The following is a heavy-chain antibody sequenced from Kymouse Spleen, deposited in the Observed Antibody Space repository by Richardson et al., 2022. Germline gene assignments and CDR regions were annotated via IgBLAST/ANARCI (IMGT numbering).Heavy chain of an antibody. D-gene: IGHD1-7*01. Sequence: QVQLVESGGGVVQPGRSLRLSCAASGFTFSSYGMHWVRQAPGKGLEWVAVISYDGSNKYYADSVKGRFTISRDNSKNTLYLQMNSLRAEDTAVYYCAKAITGTTSYYYYYGMDVWGQGTTVTVSS. CDR1: GFTFSSYG. V-gene: IGHV3-30*18. CDR2: ISYDGSNK. J-gene: IGHJ6*02. CDR3: AKAITGTTSYYYYYGMDV.